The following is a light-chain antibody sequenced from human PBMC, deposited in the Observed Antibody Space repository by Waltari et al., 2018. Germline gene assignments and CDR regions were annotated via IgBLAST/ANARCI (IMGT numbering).Light chain of an antibody. CDR3: QAWDTSKYV. CDR1: TLGDKN. CDR2: QDH. V-gene: IGLV3-1*01. J-gene: IGLJ1*01. Sequence: SYELTQPPSVSVSPGQTATITCFGDTLGDKNFCWYQQKPGQSPVLVIFQDHKRPSGIPERFSGSNSGNTATLTISETQAMDEADYYCQAWDTSKYVFGTGTKVTVL.